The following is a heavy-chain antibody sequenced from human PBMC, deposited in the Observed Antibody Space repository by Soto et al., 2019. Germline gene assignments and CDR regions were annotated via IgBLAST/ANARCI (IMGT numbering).Heavy chain of an antibody. D-gene: IGHD3-22*01. CDR3: ARTQYYYDSSGYTAAYYFDY. Sequence: PSETLSLTCTVSGDFISRGGYYWSWIRQHPGKGLEWIGYIHYSGSTYYNPSLKSRVTISVDTSKNQFSLKLSSVTAADTAVYYCARTQYYYDSSGYTAAYYFDYWGQGTLVTVSS. CDR1: GDFISRGGYY. J-gene: IGHJ4*02. V-gene: IGHV4-31*03. CDR2: IHYSGST.